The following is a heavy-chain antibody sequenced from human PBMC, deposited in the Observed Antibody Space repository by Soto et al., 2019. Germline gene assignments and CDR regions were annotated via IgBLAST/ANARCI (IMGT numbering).Heavy chain of an antibody. Sequence: EMQLVESGGGLVQPGGSLRLSCSMSGFTLSSYWMHWVRQAPGKGLVWVSHIHSDGGSIIYADSVTGRFTISRDNAKNTLYLQMNSLRDEDTGVYFCASVPAASYYYGMDVWGQGTTVTVSS. CDR2: IHSDGGSI. J-gene: IGHJ6*02. D-gene: IGHD6-13*01. CDR1: GFTLSSYW. CDR3: ASVPAASYYYGMDV. V-gene: IGHV3-74*01.